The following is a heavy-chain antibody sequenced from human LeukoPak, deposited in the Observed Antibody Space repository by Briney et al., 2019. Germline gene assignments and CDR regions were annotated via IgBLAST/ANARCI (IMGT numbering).Heavy chain of an antibody. CDR1: GGTFSSYA. D-gene: IGHD3-10*01. J-gene: IGHJ4*02. CDR2: IIPILGIA. V-gene: IGHV1-69*10. CDR3: AGARNYGSGSYPTPAPDH. Sequence: ASVKVSCKASGGTFSSYAISGVRQPPGQGREWMGGIIPILGIANYAQKFQGRVTITADKSTSTAYMELSSLRSEDTAVYYCAGARNYGSGSYPTPAPDHGGQGTLVTVSS.